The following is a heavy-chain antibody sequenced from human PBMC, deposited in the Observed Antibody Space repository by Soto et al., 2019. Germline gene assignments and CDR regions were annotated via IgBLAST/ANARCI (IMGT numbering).Heavy chain of an antibody. D-gene: IGHD5-18*01. J-gene: IGHJ4*02. CDR3: AGYSYSLPTYFDY. Sequence: QVQLVESGGGVVQPGRSLRLSCAASGFTFSSYTMHWVRQAPGKGLEWVALISYDGSNKYYADSVKGRFTISRDNSKDTLYLQINSLGVEDTAVYYCAGYSYSLPTYFDYWGQGTLLTVSS. V-gene: IGHV3-30-3*01. CDR1: GFTFSSYT. CDR2: ISYDGSNK.